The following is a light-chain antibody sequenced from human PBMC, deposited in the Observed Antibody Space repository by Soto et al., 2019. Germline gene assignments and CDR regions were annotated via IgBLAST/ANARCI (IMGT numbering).Light chain of an antibody. V-gene: IGLV2-14*01. CDR2: DVT. CDR1: RSEIGGYNY. J-gene: IGLJ1*01. CDR3: SSYTSSSTYV. Sequence: QSALTQPASVSGSPGQSITISCTGTRSEIGGYNYVYWHQQHPGKAPKLMIYDVTNRPSGVSDRFSGSKSGNTASLTISGLQAEDEADYYCSSYTSSSTYVFGAGTKVTVL.